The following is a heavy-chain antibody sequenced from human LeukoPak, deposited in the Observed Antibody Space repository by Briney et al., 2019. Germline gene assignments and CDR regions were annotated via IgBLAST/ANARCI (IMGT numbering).Heavy chain of an antibody. CDR2: INPNSGGT. J-gene: IGHJ4*02. D-gene: IGHD1-1*01. CDR3: ATPPTGTTTTGEFYFDS. V-gene: IGHV1-2*06. CDR1: GYTFTGYY. Sequence: EASVKVSCKASGYTFTGYYMHWVRQAPGQGLEWMGRINPNSGGTNYAQKFRGRVTMTRDTSISTAYMELSSLRSEDTTVYYCATPPTGTTTTGEFYFDSWGQGTLVTVSA.